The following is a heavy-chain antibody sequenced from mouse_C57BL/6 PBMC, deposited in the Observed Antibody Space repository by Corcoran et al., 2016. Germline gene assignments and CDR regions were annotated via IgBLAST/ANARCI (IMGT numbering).Heavy chain of an antibody. CDR3: ARSGDGSAWFAY. Sequence: EVQLQQSGPELVKPGASVKISCKASGYTFTDYYMNWVKQSHGKSLEWIGDINPNNGGTSYNQKFKGKATLTVDKSSSTAYMELRSLTSEDSAVYYCARSGDGSAWFAYWGQGTLVTVSA. V-gene: IGHV1-26*01. CDR2: INPNNGGT. D-gene: IGHD2-3*01. CDR1: GYTFTDYY. J-gene: IGHJ3*01.